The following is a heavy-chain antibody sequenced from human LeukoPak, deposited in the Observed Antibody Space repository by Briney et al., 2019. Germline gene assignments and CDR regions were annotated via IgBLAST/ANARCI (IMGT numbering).Heavy chain of an antibody. J-gene: IGHJ4*02. CDR2: IWYDGSNK. CDR1: GFTFSSYG. Sequence: EPGGSLRLSCAASGFTFSSYGMHWVRQAPGKGLEWVAVIWYDGSNKYYADSVKGRFTISRDNSKNTLYLQMNSLRAEDTAVYYCARASYDYVWRSYPSDHWGQGTLVTVSS. V-gene: IGHV3-33*01. CDR3: ARASYDYVWRSYPSDH. D-gene: IGHD3-16*01.